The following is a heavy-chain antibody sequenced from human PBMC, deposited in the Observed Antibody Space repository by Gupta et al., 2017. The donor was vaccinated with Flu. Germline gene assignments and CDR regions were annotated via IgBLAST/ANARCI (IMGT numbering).Heavy chain of an antibody. Sequence: EVQLLESGGGLVQPGGSLRLSCAASGFTFSSYAMSWVRQAPGKGLEWVSAISGSGGSTYYADSVKGRFTISRDNSKNTLYLQMNSLRAEDTAVYYCAKDREVRGYDILTGYYSYYYYGMDVWGQGTTVTVSS. V-gene: IGHV3-23*01. CDR2: ISGSGGST. D-gene: IGHD3-9*01. CDR1: GFTFSSYA. J-gene: IGHJ6*02. CDR3: AKDREVRGYDILTGYYSYYYYGMDV.